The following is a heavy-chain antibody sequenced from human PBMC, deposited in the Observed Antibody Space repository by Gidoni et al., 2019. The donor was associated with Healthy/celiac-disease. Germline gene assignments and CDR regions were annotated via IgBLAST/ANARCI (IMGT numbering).Heavy chain of an antibody. V-gene: IGHV3-30*03. CDR1: GFSFSTYG. J-gene: IGHJ4*02. D-gene: IGHD2-21*02. CDR3: ATLVVTATPDLDY. CDR2: ISYDGSNR. Sequence: QVQLVESGGGVVQPGRSLRLSCAASGFSFSTYGFHWVRQAPAKGLEWVAVISYDGSNRYYADSVKGRFTISRDDSKNTLYLEMSSLRAEDTAMYYCATLVVTATPDLDYWGQGTLVTVSS.